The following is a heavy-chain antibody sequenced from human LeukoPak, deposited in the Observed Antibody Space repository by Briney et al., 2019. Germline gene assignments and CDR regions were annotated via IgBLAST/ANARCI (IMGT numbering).Heavy chain of an antibody. J-gene: IGHJ4*02. CDR1: GFTFSNAW. CDR2: IKSKTDGGTT. D-gene: IGHD6-19*01. CDR3: NVGYSSGWYYFDY. Sequence: PGGSLRLSCAASGFTFSNAWMSWVRQAPGKGLEWVGRIKSKTDGGTTDYAAPVKGRFTISRDDSKNTLYLQMNSLKTEDTAVYYCNVGYSSGWYYFDYWGQGTLVTVSS. V-gene: IGHV3-15*01.